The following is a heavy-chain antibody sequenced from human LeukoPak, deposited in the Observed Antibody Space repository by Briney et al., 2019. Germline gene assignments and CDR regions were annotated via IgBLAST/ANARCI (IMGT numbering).Heavy chain of an antibody. V-gene: IGHV4-34*01. Sequence: SETLSLTCAVYGGPFSGYYWSWIRQPPGKGLEWIGEINHSGSTNYNPSLKSRVTISVDTSKNQFSLKLSSVTAADTAVYYCARGPLRGYCSGGSCYSGLFDYWGQGTLVTVSS. J-gene: IGHJ4*02. D-gene: IGHD2-15*01. CDR3: ARGPLRGYCSGGSCYSGLFDY. CDR1: GGPFSGYY. CDR2: INHSGST.